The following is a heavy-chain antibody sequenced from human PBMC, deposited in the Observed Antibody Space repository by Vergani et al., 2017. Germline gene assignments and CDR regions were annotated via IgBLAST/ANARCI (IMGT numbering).Heavy chain of an antibody. J-gene: IGHJ4*02. CDR3: ARDVLPWDGHYFEY. CDR2: ISSTSSTI. CDR1: GFTFSIYS. Sequence: EVQLVESGGGLVQPGGSLRLSCAASGFTFSIYSMNWVRQAPGKGLEWVSYISSTSSTIYYADSVKGRFTISRDNVKNSLYVHMNSLRAEDTAVYYCARDVLPWDGHYFEYWGQGTLVTVSS. D-gene: IGHD1-26*01. V-gene: IGHV3-48*01.